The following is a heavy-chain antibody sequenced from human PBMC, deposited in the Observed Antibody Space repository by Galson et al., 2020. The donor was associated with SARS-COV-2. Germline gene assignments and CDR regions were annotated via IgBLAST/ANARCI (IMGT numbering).Heavy chain of an antibody. CDR3: AKDIILVGATPDDY. D-gene: IGHD1-26*01. Sequence: GESLKISCAASGFTFSSYAMHWVRQAPGKGLEWVAVISYDGSNKYYADSVKGRFTISRDNSKNTLYLQMNSLRAEDTAVYYCAKDIILVGATPDDYWGQGTLVTVSS. CDR1: GFTFSSYA. J-gene: IGHJ4*02. V-gene: IGHV3-30*01. CDR2: ISYDGSNK.